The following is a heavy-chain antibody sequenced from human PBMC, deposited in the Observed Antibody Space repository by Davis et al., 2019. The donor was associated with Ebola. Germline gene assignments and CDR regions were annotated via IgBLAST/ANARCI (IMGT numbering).Heavy chain of an antibody. J-gene: IGHJ4*02. Sequence: MPSETLSLTCTVSGGSISSYYWSWIRQPPGKGLEWLGYIYYSGSTNYNPSLKSRVTISVDTSKNQFSLKLSSVTAADTAVYYCARGKSSTSRYWGQGTLVTVSS. D-gene: IGHD2-2*01. CDR1: GGSISSYY. CDR2: IYYSGST. V-gene: IGHV4-59*01. CDR3: ARGKSSTSRY.